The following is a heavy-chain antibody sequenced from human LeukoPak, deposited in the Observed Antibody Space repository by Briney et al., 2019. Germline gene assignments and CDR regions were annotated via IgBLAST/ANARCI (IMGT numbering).Heavy chain of an antibody. CDR1: GGSFSGYY. CDR3: ARGTEDDAFDI. Sequence: SETLSLTCAVYGGSFSGYYWSWIRQPPEKGLEWIGEINHSGSTNYNPSLKSRVTISVDTSKNQFSLKLSSVTAADTAVYYCARGTEDDAFDIWGQGTMVTVSS. CDR2: INHSGST. V-gene: IGHV4-34*01. J-gene: IGHJ3*02.